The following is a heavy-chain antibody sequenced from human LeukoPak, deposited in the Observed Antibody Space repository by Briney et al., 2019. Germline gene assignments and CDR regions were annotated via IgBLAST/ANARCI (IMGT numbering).Heavy chain of an antibody. CDR2: IYHSGST. V-gene: IGHV4-39*01. CDR1: GGSVSSGSYY. J-gene: IGHJ4*02. D-gene: IGHD2-15*01. CDR3: ARRSEFDNTHYHYFDY. Sequence: SETLSLTCTVSGGSVSSGSYYWSWIRQPPGKGLEWIGTIYHSGSTEYNPSLKSRVAIFVDTSKNQFSLILHSVAAADTAVYYCARRSEFDNTHYHYFDYWGQGALVTVSS.